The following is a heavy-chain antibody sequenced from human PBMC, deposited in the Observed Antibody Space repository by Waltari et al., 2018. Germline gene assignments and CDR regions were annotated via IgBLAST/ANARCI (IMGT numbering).Heavy chain of an antibody. Sequence: EAQLVESGGGLVQPGRSLRLSCAASGFTFDDYAMHWVRQAPGKGREWVSGSSWNSGSIVYVDSVKGRFTISRDNARNSLYLQMNSLRPEDTALYYCAKLAAAGKAAFDIWGQGTMVTVSS. J-gene: IGHJ3*02. V-gene: IGHV3-9*01. CDR3: AKLAAAGKAAFDI. D-gene: IGHD6-13*01. CDR1: GFTFDDYA. CDR2: SSWNSGSI.